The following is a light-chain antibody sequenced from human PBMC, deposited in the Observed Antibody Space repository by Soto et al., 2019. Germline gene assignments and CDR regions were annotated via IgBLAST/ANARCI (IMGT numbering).Light chain of an antibody. J-gene: IGKJ1*01. Sequence: EIVLTQSPATLSLSPGERATLSCRASQSVSTYLAWYQQKPGQAPRLLIYDASKRATGIPARFSGSGSGTDFPLTITGLEPEDFGVYYCQQRSNWPPTWTFGQGTKVDIK. V-gene: IGKV3-11*01. CDR2: DAS. CDR1: QSVSTY. CDR3: QQRSNWPPTWT.